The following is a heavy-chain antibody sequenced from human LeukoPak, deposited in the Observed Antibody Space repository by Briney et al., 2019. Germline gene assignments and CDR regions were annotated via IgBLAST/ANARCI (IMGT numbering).Heavy chain of an antibody. J-gene: IGHJ4*02. CDR1: GFTFSSYA. D-gene: IGHD3-3*01. V-gene: IGHV3-23*01. Sequence: PGGSLRLSCAASGFTFSSYAMSWVRQTPGKKLEWVSRISGGSGATYYADSVKGRFTISRDNSKNTLYLQMNSLRAEDTAVYYCAKAYYDFWGGDYYFDYWGQGTLVTVSS. CDR2: ISGGSGAT. CDR3: AKAYYDFWGGDYYFDY.